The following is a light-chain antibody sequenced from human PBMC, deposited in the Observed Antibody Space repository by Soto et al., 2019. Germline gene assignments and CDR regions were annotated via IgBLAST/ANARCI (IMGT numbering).Light chain of an antibody. J-gene: IGKJ4*01. CDR1: QSVGSW. Sequence: DSQMTQSPSTLPASVGDRVTISCRASQSVGSWLAWYQQKPGKAPKFLIYDASTLESGVPSRFSGSGSGTEFTLTISSLQPDDFATYYCQQYDNYPLTFGGGTKVDIK. V-gene: IGKV1-5*01. CDR3: QQYDNYPLT. CDR2: DAS.